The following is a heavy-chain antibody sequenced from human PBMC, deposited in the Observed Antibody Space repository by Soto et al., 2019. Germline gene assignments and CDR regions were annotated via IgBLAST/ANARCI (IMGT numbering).Heavy chain of an antibody. CDR2: MNPNSGNT. CDR3: ARGGTESYYYYYMDV. Sequence: ASVKVSCKASGYTFTSYDINWVRQATGQGLEWMGWMNPNSGNTGYAQKFQGRVTMTRNTSISTAYMELGSLRSEDTAVYYCARGGTESYYYYYMDVWGKGTTVTVSS. J-gene: IGHJ6*03. V-gene: IGHV1-8*01. D-gene: IGHD3-10*01. CDR1: GYTFTSYD.